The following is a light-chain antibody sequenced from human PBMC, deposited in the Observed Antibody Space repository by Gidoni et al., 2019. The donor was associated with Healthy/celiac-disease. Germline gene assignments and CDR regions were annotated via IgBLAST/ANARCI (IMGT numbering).Light chain of an antibody. CDR3: DSRDSSGNHEV. J-gene: IGLJ2*01. CDR1: SLRSYY. V-gene: IGLV3-19*01. Sequence: SSDLTQDPAVSVALGQPVRITCQGDSLRSYYASWYQQKPGNAPVLVIYGKNNQPSGSPDRFSGSSSGNTASLTITGAQAEDEADYYCDSRDSSGNHEVFGRGTKLTVL. CDR2: GKN.